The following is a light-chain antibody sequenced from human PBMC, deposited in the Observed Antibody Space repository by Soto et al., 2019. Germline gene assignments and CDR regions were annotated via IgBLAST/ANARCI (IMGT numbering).Light chain of an antibody. Sequence: VMTQSPLSLPVTLGQPASISCRSSHSLVYSDGSSYLAWYQQKPGQAPRLLIYGASSRATGIPDRFSGSGSGTDFTLTISRLEPEDFAVYYCQQYGSSSTFGQGTRLEIK. CDR1: HSLVYSDGSSY. J-gene: IGKJ5*01. CDR2: GAS. CDR3: QQYGSSST. V-gene: IGKV3-20*01.